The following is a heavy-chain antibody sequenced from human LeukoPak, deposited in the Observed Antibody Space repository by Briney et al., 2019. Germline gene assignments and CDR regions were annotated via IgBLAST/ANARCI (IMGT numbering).Heavy chain of an antibody. CDR2: IYYSGST. V-gene: IGHV4-31*03. CDR3: ASTSHLACAFDI. D-gene: IGHD2-2*01. J-gene: IGHJ3*02. Sequence: SQTLSLTCTVSGGSISSGGYYWSWIRQHPGKGLEWIGYIYYSGSTYYNPSLKSRVTISVDTSKNQFSLKLSSVTAVDTAVYYCASTSHLACAFDIWGQGTMVTVSS. CDR1: GGSISSGGYY.